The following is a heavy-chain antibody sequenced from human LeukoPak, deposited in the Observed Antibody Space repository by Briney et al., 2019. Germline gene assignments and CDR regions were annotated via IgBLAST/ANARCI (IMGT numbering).Heavy chain of an antibody. V-gene: IGHV3-23*01. CDR2: IDSTGAYT. Sequence: PGGSLRLSCAASGFIFSNYAMSWVRQAPGKGLEWVSAIDSTGAYTWYADSVKGRFTISRDNAKNSLYLQMNSLRVEDTAVYYCARDVLGRSGEQLDYWGQGTLVTVSS. J-gene: IGHJ4*02. CDR1: GFIFSNYA. D-gene: IGHD3-3*01. CDR3: ARDVLGRSGEQLDY.